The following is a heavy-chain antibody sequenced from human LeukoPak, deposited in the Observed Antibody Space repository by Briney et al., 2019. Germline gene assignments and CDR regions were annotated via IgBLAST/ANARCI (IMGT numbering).Heavy chain of an antibody. J-gene: IGHJ6*03. D-gene: IGHD3-10*01. CDR2: IYTSGST. CDR1: GGSISSYY. V-gene: IGHV4-4*07. CDR3: ARDRRGVDGSGSYYYYMDV. Sequence: SETLSLTCTVSGGSISSYYWSWIRQPAGKGLEWIGRIYTSGSTNYNPSLKSRVTMSVDTSKNQFSLKLSSVTAADTAVYYCARDRRGVDGSGSYYYYMDVWGKGTTVTASS.